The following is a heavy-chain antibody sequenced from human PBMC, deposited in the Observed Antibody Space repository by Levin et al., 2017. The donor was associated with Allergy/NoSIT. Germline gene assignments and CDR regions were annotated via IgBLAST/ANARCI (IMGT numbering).Heavy chain of an antibody. Sequence: ASVKVSCKASGYTFTNYDINWVRQATGQGLEWMGWMNPNSGNTGYPQKFQGRVTMTRNTSISAAYMELSSLKSEDTAIYYCARGPVPRGRPNGDRSYNWFDPWGQGTLVTVSS. CDR1: GYTFTNYD. CDR2: MNPNSGNT. CDR3: ARGPVPRGRPNGDRSYNWFDP. V-gene: IGHV1-8*01. J-gene: IGHJ5*02. D-gene: IGHD4-17*01.